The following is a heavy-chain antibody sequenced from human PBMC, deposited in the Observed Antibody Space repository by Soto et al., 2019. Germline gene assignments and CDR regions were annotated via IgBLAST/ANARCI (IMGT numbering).Heavy chain of an antibody. CDR1: GGSISSSSYY. D-gene: IGHD2-2*01. Sequence: PSETLSLTCTVSGGSISSSSYYWGWIRQPPGKGLEWIGSIYYSGSTYYNPSLKSRVTISVDTSKNQFSLKLSSVTAADTAVYYCARHFARHYQLLKDYYYMDGWGKGTTVTFSS. V-gene: IGHV4-39*01. CDR3: ARHFARHYQLLKDYYYMDG. J-gene: IGHJ6*03. CDR2: IYYSGST.